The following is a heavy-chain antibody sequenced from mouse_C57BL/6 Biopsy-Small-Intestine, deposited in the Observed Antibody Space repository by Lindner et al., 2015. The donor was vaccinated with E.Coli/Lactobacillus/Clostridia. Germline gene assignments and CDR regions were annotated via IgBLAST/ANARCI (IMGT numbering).Heavy chain of an antibody. J-gene: IGHJ2*01. V-gene: IGHV1-54*01. CDR3: ARSGEGYIDY. D-gene: IGHD2-2*01. CDR1: GYAFTNYL. CDR2: INPGSGGT. Sequence: VQLQESGGEVIRPGTSVKVSCKASGYAFTNYLIEWIKQRPGQGLEWIGMINPGSGGTDYNEKFRGKATLTADKSSSKAYMQLSSLTSEDSAVYSCARSGEGYIDYWGPGTTLTVAA.